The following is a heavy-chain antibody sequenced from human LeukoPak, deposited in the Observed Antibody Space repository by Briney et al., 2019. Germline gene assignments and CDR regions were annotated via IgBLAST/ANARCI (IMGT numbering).Heavy chain of an antibody. V-gene: IGHV3-23*01. Sequence: GGSLRLSCAASGFTFSSYAMSWVRQAPGKGLECISGFSGSGGSTYYADSVKGRFTISRDNSKNTLYLQMNSLRAEDTAVYYCARQTRLSIFDIWGQGTMVTVSS. CDR1: GFTFSSYA. CDR2: FSGSGGST. CDR3: ARQTRLSIFDI. J-gene: IGHJ3*02. D-gene: IGHD2/OR15-2a*01.